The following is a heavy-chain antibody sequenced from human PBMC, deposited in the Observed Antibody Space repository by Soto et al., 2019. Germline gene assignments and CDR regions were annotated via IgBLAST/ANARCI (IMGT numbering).Heavy chain of an antibody. CDR1: GFTLSTYA. Sequence: EVQLLESGGGLVQPGGSLRLSCAASGFTLSTYAMSWVRQAPGKGLEWVSAISGSGGSTYYADSVKGRFTISRDNSKNTLYLQMNSLRAEDTAVYYCAKDRSSFAYDSYPFDYWGQGTLVTVSS. CDR2: ISGSGGST. D-gene: IGHD3-22*01. J-gene: IGHJ4*02. CDR3: AKDRSSFAYDSYPFDY. V-gene: IGHV3-23*01.